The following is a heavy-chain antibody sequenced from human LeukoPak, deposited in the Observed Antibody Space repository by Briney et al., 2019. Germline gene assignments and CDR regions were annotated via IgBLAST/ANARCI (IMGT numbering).Heavy chain of an antibody. J-gene: IGHJ4*02. CDR3: ARDFRRGAAAGTLPAADYFD. CDR1: GYTFTSYG. CDR2: ISAYNGNT. Sequence: ASVKVSCKASGYTFTSYGISWVRQAPGQGLEWMGWISAYNGNTNYAQKLQGRVTMTTDTSTSTAYMELRSLRSDDTAVYYCARDFRRGAAAGTLPAADYFDWGQGTLVTVSS. V-gene: IGHV1-18*01. D-gene: IGHD6-13*01.